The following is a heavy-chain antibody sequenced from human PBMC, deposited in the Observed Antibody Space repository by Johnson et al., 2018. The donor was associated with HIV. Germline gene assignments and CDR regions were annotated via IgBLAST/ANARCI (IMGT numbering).Heavy chain of an antibody. CDR2: ISWNSGSI. Sequence: VQLVESGGGLVQPGRSLRLSCAASGFTFDDYAMHWVRQAPGKGLEWVSGISWNSGSIGYADSVKGRFTISRDNAKNSLYLQMNSLKTEDTAVYYCTTDVGGGIAVAGTEAFDIWGQGTMVTVSS. CDR3: TTDVGGGIAVAGTEAFDI. CDR1: GFTFDDYA. J-gene: IGHJ3*02. D-gene: IGHD6-19*01. V-gene: IGHV3-9*01.